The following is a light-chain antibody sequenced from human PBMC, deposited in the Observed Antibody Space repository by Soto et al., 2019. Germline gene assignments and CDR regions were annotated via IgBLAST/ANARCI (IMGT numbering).Light chain of an antibody. J-gene: IGKJ1*01. CDR1: QSVSSSY. CDR2: GAS. Sequence: EIVLTQSPGTLSLSPGERATLSCRASQSVSSSYLAWYQQKPGQAPRLLIYGASSRATGIPDRCSGSGSGTDFTLTISRLEPEDFAVYYCQQRRTFGQGTKVEIK. CDR3: QQRRT. V-gene: IGKV3-20*01.